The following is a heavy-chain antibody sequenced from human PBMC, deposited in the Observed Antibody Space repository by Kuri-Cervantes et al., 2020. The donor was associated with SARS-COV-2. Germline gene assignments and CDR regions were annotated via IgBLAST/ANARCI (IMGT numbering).Heavy chain of an antibody. CDR3: ARDLRRWPSHYLGVVDV. CDR2: ITAYNGNT. V-gene: IGHV1-18*01. CDR1: GYTFSSYG. J-gene: IGHJ6*02. D-gene: IGHD4-23*01. Sequence: ASVKVSCKASGYTFSSYGISWVRQAPGQGLEWMGWITAYNGNTKYAQKLQGRVTMTTDTSTSTAYLELRSLTSDDTAVYYCARDLRRWPSHYLGVVDVWGQGTTVTVSS.